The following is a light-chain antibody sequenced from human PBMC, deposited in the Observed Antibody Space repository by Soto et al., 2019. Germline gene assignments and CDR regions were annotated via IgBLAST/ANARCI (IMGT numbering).Light chain of an antibody. J-gene: IGKJ2*02. CDR2: GAS. V-gene: IGKV3-15*01. CDR3: QQYNNWTPCT. Sequence: EIVMTQSPAPLSVSPGTRATLSCRASQSVSSTLAWYQQKPGQAPRLLIYGASTRATGIPARFSGSRPGTEFTPTNSSLLTEDCAVSDCQQYNNWTPCTFGQGTNLEIK. CDR1: QSVSST.